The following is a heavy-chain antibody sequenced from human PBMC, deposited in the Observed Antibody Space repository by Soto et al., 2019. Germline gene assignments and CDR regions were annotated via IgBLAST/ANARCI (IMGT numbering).Heavy chain of an antibody. CDR1: GYDFTAYD. J-gene: IGHJ6*01. V-gene: IGHV1-8*02. Sequence: ASVKVSCKASGYDFTAYDINWVRQASGQGLEWMGWMNPINGATGTARRFQGRVSLSRNTATGTAYLELTSLRSDDTAVYYCGRGRSPRGPAGGNPYYYAMQLWGQGTLVTVSS. D-gene: IGHD6-13*01. CDR2: MNPINGAT. CDR3: GRGRSPRGPAGGNPYYYAMQL.